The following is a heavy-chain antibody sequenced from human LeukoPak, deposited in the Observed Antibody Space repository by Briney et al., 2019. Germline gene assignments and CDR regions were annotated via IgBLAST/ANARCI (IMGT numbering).Heavy chain of an antibody. J-gene: IGHJ1*01. CDR1: GGSISSYY. CDR3: AREARSSSSPYFQH. CDR2: IYYSGST. Sequence: SETLSLTCTVSGGSISSYYWSWIRQPPGKGLEWIGYIYYSGSTNYNPSLKSRVTISVDTSKNQFSLKLSSVTAADTAVYYCAREARSSSSPYFQHWGQGTLVTVSS. D-gene: IGHD6-6*01. V-gene: IGHV4-59*01.